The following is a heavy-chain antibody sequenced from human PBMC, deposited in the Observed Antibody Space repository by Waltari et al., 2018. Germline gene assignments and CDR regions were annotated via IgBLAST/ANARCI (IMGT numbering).Heavy chain of an antibody. CDR3: ARDSALRGYWYFDL. CDR1: GAPVTQHRAA. Sequence: QVQLQQSGSGLVQPSQTLSLTCVTPGAPVTQHRAAWHGIRQSPSRGLEWLGRTYYKSKCYTVYAESVRSRITIDADTSRNQFSLHLKSVTPEDTAVYFCARDSALRGYWYFDLWGRGTQVTVSS. CDR2: TYYKSKCYT. J-gene: IGHJ2*01. V-gene: IGHV6-1*01.